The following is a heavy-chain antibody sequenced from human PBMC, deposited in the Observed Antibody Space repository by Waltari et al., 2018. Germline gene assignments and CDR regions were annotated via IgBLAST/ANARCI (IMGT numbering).Heavy chain of an antibody. D-gene: IGHD2-2*01. CDR2: ISSSSIYI. J-gene: IGHJ4*02. CDR3: AGGGSYCSSTSCYRHY. Sequence: EVQLVESGGGLVKPGGSLRLSCAASGFTFSSYSMNWVRRAPGKGLEWVSSISSSSIYIYYADSVKGRFTISRDNAKNSLYLQMNSLRAEDTAVYYCAGGGSYCSSTSCYRHYWGQGTLVTVSS. CDR1: GFTFSSYS. V-gene: IGHV3-21*01.